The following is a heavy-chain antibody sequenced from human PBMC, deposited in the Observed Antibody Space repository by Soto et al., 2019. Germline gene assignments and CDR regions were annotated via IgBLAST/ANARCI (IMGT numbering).Heavy chain of an antibody. D-gene: IGHD3-10*01. J-gene: IGHJ6*02. CDR2: ISYDGSNK. CDR3: ARVDTMVRGVIMPYYYYGMDV. CDR1: GFTFSSYA. Sequence: GGSLRLSCAASGFTFSSYAMHWFRQAPGKGLEWVAVISYDGSNKYYADSVKGRFTISRDNSKNTLYLQMNSLRAEDTAVYYCARVDTMVRGVIMPYYYYGMDVWGQGTTVTVSS. V-gene: IGHV3-30-3*01.